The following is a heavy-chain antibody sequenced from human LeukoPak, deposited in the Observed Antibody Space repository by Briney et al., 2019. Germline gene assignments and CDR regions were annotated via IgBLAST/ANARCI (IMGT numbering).Heavy chain of an antibody. CDR2: INHSGST. CDR3: ATADVTIGYYYGMDV. D-gene: IGHD1-1*01. V-gene: IGHV4-34*01. CDR1: GGSFSGYY. J-gene: IGHJ6*02. Sequence: SETLSPACAVYGGSFSGYYWSWIRQPPGKGLEWIGEINHSGSTNYNPSLKSRVTISVDTSKNQFSLKLSSVTAADTAVYYCATADVTIGYYYGMDVWGQGTTVTVSS.